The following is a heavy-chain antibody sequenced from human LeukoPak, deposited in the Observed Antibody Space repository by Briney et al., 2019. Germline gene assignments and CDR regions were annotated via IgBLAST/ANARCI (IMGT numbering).Heavy chain of an antibody. V-gene: IGHV3-21*01. Sequence: PGGSLRLSCAASGFTFSTYTMNWVRQAPGKGLDWVSFISSSSGYIYYADSVKGRFTISRDNTKKSLYLQMNSLRAEDTAVYYCARGFSGYNYNFNYWGQGTLVTVSA. J-gene: IGHJ4*02. CDR2: ISSSSGYI. CDR1: GFTFSTYT. D-gene: IGHD5-12*01. CDR3: ARGFSGYNYNFNY.